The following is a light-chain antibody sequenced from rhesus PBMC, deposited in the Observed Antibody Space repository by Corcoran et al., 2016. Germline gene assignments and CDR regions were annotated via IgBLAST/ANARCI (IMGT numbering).Light chain of an antibody. CDR2: KAS. Sequence: DIQMTQSPSSLSASVGDTVTITCRASQSISSWLAWYQQKPGKAPKLLIYKASALQSGVPSRFSGSGTGTELTLTISTLQSEDFATYYCQQYSSSPLTFGGGTKVAIK. CDR3: QQYSSSPLT. J-gene: IGKJ4*01. V-gene: IGKV1-22*01. CDR1: QSISSW.